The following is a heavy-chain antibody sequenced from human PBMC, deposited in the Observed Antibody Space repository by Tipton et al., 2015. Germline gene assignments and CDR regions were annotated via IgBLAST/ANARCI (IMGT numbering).Heavy chain of an antibody. CDR1: AYSISSDYY. V-gene: IGHV4-38-2*01. Sequence: GSLRLSCAVSAYSISSDYYWGWIRQPPGKGLEWIGSISHSGNTYYNPSLKSRVTMSRDTSKNQFSLKLTSVTASDTAVYYCARARGRHGGLFDSWGQGILVTVSS. CDR2: ISHSGNT. J-gene: IGHJ4*02. D-gene: IGHD4-23*01. CDR3: ARARGRHGGLFDS.